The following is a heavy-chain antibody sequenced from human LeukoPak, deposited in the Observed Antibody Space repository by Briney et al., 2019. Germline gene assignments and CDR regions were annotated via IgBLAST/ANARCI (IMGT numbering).Heavy chain of an antibody. CDR3: ARRGRWSSGAY. J-gene: IGHJ4*02. Sequence: SETLSLTCIVSGGSISSTNYYWGWIRQPPGKGLEWIGTVYYSGSTYYNPSLESRVSISADTSKNQFSLSLSSVAAADTAVYYCARRGRWSSGAYWGQGALVTVSS. CDR2: VYYSGST. D-gene: IGHD5-24*01. V-gene: IGHV4-39*01. CDR1: GGSISSTNYY.